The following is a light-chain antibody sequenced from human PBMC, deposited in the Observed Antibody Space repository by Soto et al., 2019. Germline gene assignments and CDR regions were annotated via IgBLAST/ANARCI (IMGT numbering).Light chain of an antibody. CDR1: QSLLHSNGYNY. J-gene: IGKJ4*01. V-gene: IGKV2-28*01. Sequence: DVVMTQSPLSLPVTPGEPASISCRSSQSLLHSNGYNYLAWFLQKAGQSPQLLIYLASSRASGVPDRFSGSGSGTDFTLEISSVEAEDVGIYYCMQFLHPPLTFGGGTKVDIK. CDR3: MQFLHPPLT. CDR2: LAS.